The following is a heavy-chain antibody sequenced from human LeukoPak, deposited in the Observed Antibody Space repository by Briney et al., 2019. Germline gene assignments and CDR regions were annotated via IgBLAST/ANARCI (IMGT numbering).Heavy chain of an antibody. D-gene: IGHD6-13*01. V-gene: IGHV4-59*01. CDR1: GGSISSYY. CDR2: IYYSVST. Sequence: SETLSLTCTVSGGSISSYYWSWIRQPPGKGLEWIGYIYYSVSTNYNPSLKSRVTISVDTPKNQFSLKLSYVTAADTAVYYCARVEAAADTVSGMDVWGQGTTVTVSS. J-gene: IGHJ6*02. CDR3: ARVEAAADTVSGMDV.